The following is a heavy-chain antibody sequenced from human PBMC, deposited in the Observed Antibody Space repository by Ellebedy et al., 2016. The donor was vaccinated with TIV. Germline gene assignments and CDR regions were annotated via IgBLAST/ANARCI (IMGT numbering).Heavy chain of an antibody. V-gene: IGHV4-59*12. D-gene: IGHD4-17*01. J-gene: IGHJ3*02. CDR2: ISYSGSA. CDR3: ASAKISDYGDYARGSAFDI. CDR1: GGSISSYY. Sequence: MPSETLSLTCTVSGGSISSYYWSWIRQPPGKGLEWIGYISYSGSANYNPSLTSRVTISVDRSKNQFSLKLRSVTAADTAVYYCASAKISDYGDYARGSAFDIWGQGTMVTVSS.